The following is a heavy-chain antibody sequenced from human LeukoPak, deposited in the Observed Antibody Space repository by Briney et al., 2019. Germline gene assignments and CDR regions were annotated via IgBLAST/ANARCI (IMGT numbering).Heavy chain of an antibody. V-gene: IGHV3-30*02. D-gene: IGHD3-10*01. CDR2: IRFDGSNK. CDR1: GFTFKTYG. Sequence: GGSLRLSCAASGFTFKTYGMHWVRQSPGKGLEWVAFIRFDGSNKYYAYSVKGRFTVSRDNSKNTLYLKMNSLRAEDTAVYYCAKDYYALLWFGEFNRKYYFDYWGQGTLVTVSS. CDR3: AKDYYALLWFGEFNRKYYFDY. J-gene: IGHJ4*02.